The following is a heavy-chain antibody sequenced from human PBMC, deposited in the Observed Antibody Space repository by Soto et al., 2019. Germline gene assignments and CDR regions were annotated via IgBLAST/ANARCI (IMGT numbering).Heavy chain of an antibody. J-gene: IGHJ4*02. Sequence: QLQLQESGSGLVKPSQTLSLTCAFPGGSISSGCYSWSWIRQPPGKGLEWIGYIYHSGSTYYNPSLKSRVTISVDRSKNQFSLKLSFLTAADTAGNYCARVPGRWGQGTLVTVSS. CDR2: IYHSGST. CDR1: GGSISSGCYS. V-gene: IGHV4-30-2*01. CDR3: ARVPGR.